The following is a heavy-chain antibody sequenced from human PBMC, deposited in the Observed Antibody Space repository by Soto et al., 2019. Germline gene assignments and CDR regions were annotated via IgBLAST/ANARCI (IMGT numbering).Heavy chain of an antibody. J-gene: IGHJ6*02. CDR1: GYSFTSYW. D-gene: IGHD3-3*01. CDR2: IYPGDSEI. CDR3: ATTQPRGYYYYGMDV. V-gene: IGHV5-51*01. Sequence: PGESLKISCKGSGYSFTSYWIGWVRQMPGKGLEWMGMIYPGDSEIRHSPSSQDQVTISADKSINTAYLQWSSLKASDTAMYYCATTQPRGYYYYGMDVWGQGTTVTVSS.